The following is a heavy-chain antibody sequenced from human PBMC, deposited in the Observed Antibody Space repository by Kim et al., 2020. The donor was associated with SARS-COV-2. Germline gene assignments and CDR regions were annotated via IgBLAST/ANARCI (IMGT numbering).Heavy chain of an antibody. Sequence: GGSLRLSCAASGFTFSSYSMNWVRQAPGKGLEWVSSISSSSSYIYYADSVKGRFTISRDNAKNSLYLQMYSLRAEDTAVYYCARRAKLGAFDIWGQGTMVTVSS. V-gene: IGHV3-21*01. CDR2: ISSSSSYI. CDR1: GFTFSSYS. CDR3: ARRAKLGAFDI. J-gene: IGHJ3*02. D-gene: IGHD1-26*01.